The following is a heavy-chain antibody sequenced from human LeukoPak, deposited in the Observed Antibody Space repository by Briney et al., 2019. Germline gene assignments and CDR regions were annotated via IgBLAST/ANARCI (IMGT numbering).Heavy chain of an antibody. J-gene: IGHJ4*02. D-gene: IGHD6-19*01. CDR1: GFTFSSYW. CDR3: AKASSGWSPFDY. Sequence: GGSLRPSCAASGFTFSSYWMHWVRQAPGKGLVWVSRINSDGSSTSYADSVKGRFTISRDNAKNTLYLQMNSLRAEDTAVCYCAKASSGWSPFDYWGQGTLVTVSS. CDR2: INSDGSST. V-gene: IGHV3-74*01.